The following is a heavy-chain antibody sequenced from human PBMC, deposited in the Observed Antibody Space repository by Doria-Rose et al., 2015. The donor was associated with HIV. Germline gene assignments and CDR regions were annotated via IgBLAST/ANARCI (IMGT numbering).Heavy chain of an antibody. D-gene: IGHD6-13*01. CDR1: GVSLSSPGMG. Sequence: QITLKESGPVLVKPTETLTLTCTVSGVSLSSPGMGVSWIRQPPGKALEWLAKIFSDDERSYKTSLKNRLTISRGTSKSQVVLTMTDMDPVNTATYYCARIKSSRWYHKYYFDFWGQGTLVIVSA. J-gene: IGHJ4*02. V-gene: IGHV2-26*01. CDR3: ARIKSSRWYHKYYFDF. CDR2: IFSDDER.